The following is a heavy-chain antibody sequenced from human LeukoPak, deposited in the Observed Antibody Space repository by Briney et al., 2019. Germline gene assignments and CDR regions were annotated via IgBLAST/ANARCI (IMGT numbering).Heavy chain of an antibody. Sequence: GAAVKDSCMASGYTFTSYGISWVRQAPGQGLEWMGWISAYNGNTNYAQKLQGRVTMTTDTSTSTAYMELRSLRSDDTAVYYCARVAGGDWYYFDFWGQGSLVTVSS. CDR3: ARVAGGDWYYFDF. V-gene: IGHV1-18*01. D-gene: IGHD2-21*02. CDR2: ISAYNGNT. CDR1: GYTFTSYG. J-gene: IGHJ4*02.